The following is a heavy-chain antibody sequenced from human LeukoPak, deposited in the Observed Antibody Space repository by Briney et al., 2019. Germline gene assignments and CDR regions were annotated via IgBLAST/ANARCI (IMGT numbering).Heavy chain of an antibody. CDR3: TRHDPGGYSYGYYYYGMDV. Sequence: PGGSLRLSCAASGFTFSSYAMHWVRQAPGKGLEWVGFIRSKAYGGTTEYAASVKGRFTISRDDSKSIAYLQMNSLKTEDTAVYYCTRHDPGGYSYGYYYYGMDVWGQGTTVTVSS. CDR2: IRSKAYGGTT. V-gene: IGHV3-49*04. D-gene: IGHD5-18*01. CDR1: GFTFSSYA. J-gene: IGHJ6*02.